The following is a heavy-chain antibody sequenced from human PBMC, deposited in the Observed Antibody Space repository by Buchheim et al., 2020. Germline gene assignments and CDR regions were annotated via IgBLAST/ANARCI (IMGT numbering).Heavy chain of an antibody. D-gene: IGHD5-12*01. V-gene: IGHV3-33*01. CDR2: IWYAGSIE. Sequence: QVQLVESGGGVVQPGTSLRLTCAASGFTFRNYGMHWVRQAPGKGLEWVALIWYAGSIEYEADSVKGRFTISRDNSRATLYLQMNSLRVEDTAVYYCAREATYSDYDCTIDYWGQGTL. CDR1: GFTFRNYG. J-gene: IGHJ4*02. CDR3: AREATYSDYDCTIDY.